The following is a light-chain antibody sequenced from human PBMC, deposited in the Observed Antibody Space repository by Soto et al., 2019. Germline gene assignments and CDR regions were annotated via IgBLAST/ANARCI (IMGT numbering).Light chain of an antibody. CDR2: VNSDGSH. Sequence: QPVLTQSPSGSASLGASVKLTCTLSSGHSNYAIAWHQQQPEKGPRYLMKVNSDGSHRKGDGIPDRFSGSSSGAQRYLTISSLQSEDEADYYCQTWGTGIRVFGTGTKLTIL. CDR1: SGHSNYA. J-gene: IGLJ1*01. V-gene: IGLV4-69*01. CDR3: QTWGTGIRV.